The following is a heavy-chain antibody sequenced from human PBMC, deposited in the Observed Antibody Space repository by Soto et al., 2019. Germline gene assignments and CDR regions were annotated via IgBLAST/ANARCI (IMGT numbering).Heavy chain of an antibody. J-gene: IGHJ4*02. CDR2: IYYSGST. Sequence: QVQLQESGPGLVKPSETLSLTCTVSGGSISSYYWSWIRQPPGKGLEWIGYIYYSGSTNYNPSLKSRVTISVDTSKNQFSLKLSSVTAADTAVYYCARGEAIFGVVTPFDYWGQGTLVTVSS. CDR1: GGSISSYY. D-gene: IGHD3-3*01. V-gene: IGHV4-59*01. CDR3: ARGEAIFGVVTPFDY.